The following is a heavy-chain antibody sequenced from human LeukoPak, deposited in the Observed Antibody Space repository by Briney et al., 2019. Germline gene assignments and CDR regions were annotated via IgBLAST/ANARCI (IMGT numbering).Heavy chain of an antibody. CDR1: GGSISSYY. V-gene: IGHV4-59*01. CDR3: ARDLLYCGGDCYSGDYYYYGMDV. Sequence: SETLCLTCTVSGGSISSYYWSWIRQPPGKGLEWIGYIYYSGSTNYNPSLKSRVTISVDTSKNQFSLKLSSVTAADTAVYYCARDLLYCGGDCYSGDYYYYGMDVWGQGTTVTVSS. CDR2: IYYSGST. D-gene: IGHD2-21*02. J-gene: IGHJ6*02.